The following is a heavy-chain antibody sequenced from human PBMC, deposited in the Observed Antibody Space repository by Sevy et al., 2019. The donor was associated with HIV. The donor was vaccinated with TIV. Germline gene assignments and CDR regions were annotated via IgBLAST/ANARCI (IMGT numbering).Heavy chain of an antibody. CDR2: SSYDGGNI. D-gene: IGHD4-17*01. CDR3: ARDFYEFGDPRGLDY. J-gene: IGHJ4*02. Sequence: GGCLRLSCTASGFILGYYAMHWVRQAPGKGLEWVAVSSYDGGNIYYADSVQGRFTVSRDNSKNTLYLQMNSLRPEDTAMYYCARDFYEFGDPRGLDYWGQGVLVTVSS. V-gene: IGHV3-30-3*01. CDR1: GFILGYYA.